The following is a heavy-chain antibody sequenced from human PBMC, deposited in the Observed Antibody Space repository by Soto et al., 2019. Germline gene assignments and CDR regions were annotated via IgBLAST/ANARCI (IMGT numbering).Heavy chain of an antibody. CDR1: GGSVSSGTSY. CDR2: FYYSGST. CDR3: ARGYFDTSAYYLRGLAD. J-gene: IGHJ4*02. D-gene: IGHD3-22*01. V-gene: IGHV4-61*01. Sequence: SETLSLTCTVSGGSVSSGTSYWSWIRQPPGMGLEWIGYFYYSGSTNYNPSLKSRVTISVDTSKDQFSLKLTSVTAADTAVYYCARGYFDTSAYYLRGLADWGQGTLVTVSS.